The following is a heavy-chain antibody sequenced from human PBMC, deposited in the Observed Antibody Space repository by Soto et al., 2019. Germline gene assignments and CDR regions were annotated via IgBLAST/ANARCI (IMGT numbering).Heavy chain of an antibody. D-gene: IGHD1-26*01. CDR3: ARDYSVSYFDAAVTPYYLDY. CDR2: ISSSSSYI. Sequence: PGGSLRLSCAASGFTFSSYSMNWVRQAPGKGLEWVSSISSSSSYIYYADSVKGRFTISRDNAKNSLYLQMNSLRAEDTAVYYCARDYSVSYFDAAVTPYYLDYWGQGTLVTVSS. J-gene: IGHJ4*02. CDR1: GFTFSSYS. V-gene: IGHV3-21*01.